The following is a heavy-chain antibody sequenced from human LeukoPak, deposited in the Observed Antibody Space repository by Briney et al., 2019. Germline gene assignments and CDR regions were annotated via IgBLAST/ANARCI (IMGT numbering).Heavy chain of an antibody. CDR2: ISAYNGNT. V-gene: IGHV1-18*01. J-gene: IGHJ4*02. CDR3: ARDPRVRAYSSSWYVGDY. CDR1: GYTFTSYG. D-gene: IGHD6-13*01. Sequence: ASVKVSCKASGYTFTSYGISWVRQAPGQGLEWMGWISAYNGNTSYAQKLQGRVTMTTDTSTSTAYMELRSLRSDDTAVYYCARDPRVRAYSSSWYVGDYWGQGTLVTVSS.